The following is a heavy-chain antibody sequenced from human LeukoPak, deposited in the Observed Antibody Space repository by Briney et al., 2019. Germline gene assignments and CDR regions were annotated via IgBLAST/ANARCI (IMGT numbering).Heavy chain of an antibody. Sequence: SETLSLTCTVSGGSISSYYWSWIRQPPGKGLEWIGYIYYSGSTNYNPSLKSRVTISVDTSKNQFSLKLSSVTAADTAVYYCARAVDIVGTTFDPWGQGTLVTVSS. CDR3: ARAVDIVGTTFDP. CDR2: IYYSGST. D-gene: IGHD2-15*01. J-gene: IGHJ5*02. V-gene: IGHV4-59*01. CDR1: GGSISSYY.